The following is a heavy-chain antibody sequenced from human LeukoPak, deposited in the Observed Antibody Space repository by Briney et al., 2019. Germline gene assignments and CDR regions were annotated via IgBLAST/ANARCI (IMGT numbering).Heavy chain of an antibody. J-gene: IGHJ6*03. V-gene: IGHV4-59*01. CDR2: VDHPGRP. Sequence: SETLSLTCSVSDDSITMYYWTWIRHPPGKGLEWIGYVDHPGRPNFNPSLNGRVSISRDTSKNLFSLRLRSVTAADTAVYFCARGRVSSSTWYSTYYYYFYMDVWGKGTTVTVSS. CDR1: DDSITMYY. CDR3: ARGRVSSSTWYSTYYYYFYMDV. D-gene: IGHD4-11*01.